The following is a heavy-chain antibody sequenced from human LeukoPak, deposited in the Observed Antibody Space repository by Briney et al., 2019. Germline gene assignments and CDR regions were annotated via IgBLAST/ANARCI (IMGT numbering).Heavy chain of an antibody. Sequence: KPSETLSLTCTVPGGSISSYYWSWIRQPPGKGLEWIGHIYYSGSPNYNPSLKSRVTISVDTSKSQFSLKLSSVTAADTAVYYCARESGGGYWGQGTLVTVSS. CDR1: GGSISSYY. CDR3: ARESGGGY. D-gene: IGHD1-26*01. CDR2: IYYSGSP. J-gene: IGHJ4*02. V-gene: IGHV4-59*01.